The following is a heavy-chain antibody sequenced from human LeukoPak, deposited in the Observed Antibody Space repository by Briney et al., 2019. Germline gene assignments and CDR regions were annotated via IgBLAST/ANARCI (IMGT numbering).Heavy chain of an antibody. J-gene: IGHJ6*02. Sequence: GGSLRLSCAASGFTFSSYAMSWVRQAPGKGLEWVSAISGSGGSTYYADSVKGRFTISRDNSKNTLYLQMNSLRAEDTAVYYCAKDRAGPYYYYGMDVRGQGTTVTVSS. CDR1: GFTFSSYA. CDR2: ISGSGGST. V-gene: IGHV3-23*01. CDR3: AKDRAGPYYYYGMDV. D-gene: IGHD6-19*01.